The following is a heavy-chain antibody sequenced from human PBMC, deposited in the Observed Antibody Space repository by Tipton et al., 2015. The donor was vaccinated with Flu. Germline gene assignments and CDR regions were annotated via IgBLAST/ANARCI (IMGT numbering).Heavy chain of an antibody. CDR2: IYSGGST. J-gene: IGHJ4*02. CDR3: TRTYYFDTSGYSDNSYFDY. Sequence: SLRLSCAASGFTVSGNYMTWVRQAPGEGLEWVSVIYSGGSTYYADSVKGRFTISRDNSRNTLYLQMNSLRAGDTAMYYCTRTYYFDTSGYSDNSYFDYWGQGTLVTVSS. V-gene: IGHV3-66*01. D-gene: IGHD3-22*01. CDR1: GFTVSGNY.